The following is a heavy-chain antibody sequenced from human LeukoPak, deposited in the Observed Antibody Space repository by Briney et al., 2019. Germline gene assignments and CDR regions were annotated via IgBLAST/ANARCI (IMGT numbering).Heavy chain of an antibody. CDR1: GFSFSDYG. J-gene: IGHJ6*03. Sequence: GGSLRLSCAASGFSFSDYGMHWARQAPGKGLEWVAFIRYDGINTYYADSVKDRFTISRDNSKNTLYLQMNSLRAEDTAVYYCAKRYSYEKDYYYYMDVWGKGTTVTVSS. V-gene: IGHV3-30*02. CDR3: AKRYSYEKDYYYYMDV. CDR2: IRYDGINT. D-gene: IGHD5-18*01.